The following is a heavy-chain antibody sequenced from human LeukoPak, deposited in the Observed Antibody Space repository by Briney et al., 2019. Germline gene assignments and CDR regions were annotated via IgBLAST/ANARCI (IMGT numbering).Heavy chain of an antibody. V-gene: IGHV4-34*01. CDR1: GGSFGPYY. D-gene: IGHD1-14*01. CDR3: ARTYNNLQIFDS. Sequence: TSETLSLTCDVYGGSFGPYYWGWIRQPPGKGLEWIGEVNHSGSPNYNPSLKSRVTISVDTSKNQFSLRLNSVTAADTAFYLCARTYNNLQIFDSWGQGTLVTVSS. CDR2: VNHSGSP. J-gene: IGHJ4*02.